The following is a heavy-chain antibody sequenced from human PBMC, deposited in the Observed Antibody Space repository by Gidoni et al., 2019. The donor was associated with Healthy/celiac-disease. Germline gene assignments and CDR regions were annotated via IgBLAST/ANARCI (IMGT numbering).Heavy chain of an antibody. Sequence: EVQLVESGGGLVKPGRSLRLSCTASGFTFVAYAMSWFRQAPGKGLAWVGFIRSKAYGGTTEYAASVKGRFTISRDDSKSIAYQQMNSLKTEDTAVYYCTRYCSGGSCYDREYYFDYWGQGTLVTVSS. CDR2: IRSKAYGGTT. D-gene: IGHD2-15*01. V-gene: IGHV3-49*05. CDR3: TRYCSGGSCYDREYYFDY. J-gene: IGHJ4*02. CDR1: GFTFVAYA.